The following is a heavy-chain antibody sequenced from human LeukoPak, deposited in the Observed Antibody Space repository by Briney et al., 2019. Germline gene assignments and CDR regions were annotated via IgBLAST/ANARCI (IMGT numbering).Heavy chain of an antibody. CDR3: ARCPIAVAGIGYNWFDP. CDR1: GGTFSSYA. D-gene: IGHD6-19*01. V-gene: IGHV1-69*05. CDR2: IIPIFGTA. J-gene: IGHJ5*02. Sequence: WASVKVSCKACGGTFSSYAISWVRQAPGQGLEWMGRIIPIFGTANYAQKFQGRVTITTDESTSTAYMELSSLRSEDTAVYYCARCPIAVAGIGYNWFDPWGQGTLVTVSS.